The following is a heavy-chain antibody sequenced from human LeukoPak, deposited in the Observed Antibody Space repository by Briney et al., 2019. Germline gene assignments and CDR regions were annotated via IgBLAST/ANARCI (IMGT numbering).Heavy chain of an antibody. CDR2: IIPIFGTA. CDR1: GGTFSSYA. V-gene: IGHV1-69*13. CDR3: ARDQEWQTIRFDY. J-gene: IGHJ4*02. D-gene: IGHD3-3*01. Sequence: SVKVSCKASGGTFSSYAISWVRQAPGQGLEWMGGIIPIFGTANYAQKFQGRVTITADESTSTAYMELRSLRSDDTAVYYCARDQEWQTIRFDYWGQGTLVTVSS.